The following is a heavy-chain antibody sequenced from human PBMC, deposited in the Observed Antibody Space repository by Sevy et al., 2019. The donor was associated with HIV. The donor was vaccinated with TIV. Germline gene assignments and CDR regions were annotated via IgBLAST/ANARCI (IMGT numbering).Heavy chain of an antibody. D-gene: IGHD3-22*01. CDR1: GYIFTSYG. CDR3: ARDGYDGSGYQRGLFDF. CDR2: INGHNGNT. J-gene: IGHJ4*02. V-gene: IGHV1-18*01. Sequence: ASVMVSCKASGYIFTSYGISWVRQAPRQGLEWMGWINGHNGNTNYVQNLQGRVTMTTDTSTNTAYMELRSLRSDDTAVYYCARDGYDGSGYQRGLFDFWGQGTLVTVSS.